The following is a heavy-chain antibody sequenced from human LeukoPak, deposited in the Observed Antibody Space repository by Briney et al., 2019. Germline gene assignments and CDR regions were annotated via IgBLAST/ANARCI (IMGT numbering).Heavy chain of an antibody. CDR3: ARLDFWSGYYTGGDY. J-gene: IGHJ4*02. CDR1: GYTFTSHG. CDR2: ISAYNGNT. V-gene: IGHV1-18*01. D-gene: IGHD3-3*01. Sequence: ASVKVSCKASGYTFTSHGISWVRQAPGQGLEWMGWISAYNGNTSYAQKLQGRVTMTTDTSTSTAYMELRSLRSDDTAVYYCARLDFWSGYYTGGDYWGQGTLVTVSS.